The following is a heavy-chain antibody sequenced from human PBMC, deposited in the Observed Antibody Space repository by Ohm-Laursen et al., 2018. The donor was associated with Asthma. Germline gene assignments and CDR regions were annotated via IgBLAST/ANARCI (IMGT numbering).Heavy chain of an antibody. CDR3: AKGFIAAAGTGYYGMDV. D-gene: IGHD6-13*01. CDR2: IWNDGSNQ. CDR1: AFTFSSYG. J-gene: IGHJ6*02. Sequence: SLRISCTASAFTFSSYGMHWVRQSPGKGLEWVAVIWNDGSNQYYADSVKGRFTISRDNSKNTLYLQMNSLGAEDTAVYYCAKGFIAAAGTGYYGMDVWGQGTTVTVSS. V-gene: IGHV3-33*06.